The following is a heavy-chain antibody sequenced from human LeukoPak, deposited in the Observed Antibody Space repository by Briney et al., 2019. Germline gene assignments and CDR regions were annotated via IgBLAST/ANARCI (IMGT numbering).Heavy chain of an antibody. CDR2: INRSGGST. V-gene: IGHV1-46*01. CDR1: GYTFTSYY. D-gene: IGHD1-26*01. Sequence: ASVKVSCNASGYTFTSYYMHWVRQPPGQGLEWMGIINRSGGSTSYAPKFQGRVTMTRGTTTSTVYMQPRSLMSEDTAVYYCARGRNGGSYSDYWGQGTLVTVSS. CDR3: ARGRNGGSYSDY. J-gene: IGHJ4*02.